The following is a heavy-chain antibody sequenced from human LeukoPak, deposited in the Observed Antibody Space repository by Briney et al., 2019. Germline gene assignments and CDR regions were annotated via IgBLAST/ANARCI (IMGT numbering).Heavy chain of an antibody. Sequence: GGSLRLSCAASGFTFSSYGMTWVRQAPGKGLEWVSYISSSSSTIYYADSVKGRFTISRDNAKNSLYLQLNSLRAEDTAVYYCAKDREYYGSGSLFAIDYWGQGTLVTVSS. J-gene: IGHJ4*02. CDR1: GFTFSSYG. CDR2: ISSSSSTI. CDR3: AKDREYYGSGSLFAIDY. D-gene: IGHD3-10*01. V-gene: IGHV3-48*01.